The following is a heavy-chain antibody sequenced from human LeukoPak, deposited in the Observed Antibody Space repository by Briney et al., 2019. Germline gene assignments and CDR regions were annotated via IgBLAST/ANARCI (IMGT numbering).Heavy chain of an antibody. V-gene: IGHV3-23*01. CDR2: ISGSGGST. CDR3: AKDGDSAVASPSPFQH. J-gene: IGHJ1*01. D-gene: IGHD2-21*02. CDR1: GFTFSSYS. Sequence: GGSLRLSCAASGFTFSSYSMNWVRQAPGKGLEWVSAISGSGGSTYYADSVKGRFTISRDNSENTLYLQMNSLRAEDTAVYYCAKDGDSAVASPSPFQHWGQGTLVTVSS.